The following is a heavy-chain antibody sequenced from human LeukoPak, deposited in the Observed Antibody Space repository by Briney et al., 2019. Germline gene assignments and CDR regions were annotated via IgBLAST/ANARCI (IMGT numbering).Heavy chain of an antibody. Sequence: SETLSLTCTVSGGSISSSTYYWGWVRQPPGEGLGWIGSIYYRGSTYSSPSLTSQVTISVDTSKNQFSLQLSSVTAADTAVYYCARHSGWYLDNWFDPWGQGTLVTVSS. J-gene: IGHJ5*02. CDR3: ARHSGWYLDNWFDP. CDR1: GGSISSSTYY. CDR2: IYYRGST. D-gene: IGHD6-19*01. V-gene: IGHV4-39*01.